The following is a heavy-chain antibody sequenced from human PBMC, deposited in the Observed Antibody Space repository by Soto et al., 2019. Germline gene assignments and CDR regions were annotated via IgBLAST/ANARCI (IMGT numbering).Heavy chain of an antibody. D-gene: IGHD1-7*01. J-gene: IGHJ4*02. Sequence: PSETLSLTCAVSGYSISSGYYWGWIRQSPGKGLEWIGNIYHSGSTFYNPSLKSRVTISVDKSENQFSLKVTSLTAADTAVYYCASRDPGTSVDYWGQGTLVTVS. CDR3: ASRDPGTSVDY. V-gene: IGHV4-38-2*01. CDR1: GYSISSGYY. CDR2: IYHSGST.